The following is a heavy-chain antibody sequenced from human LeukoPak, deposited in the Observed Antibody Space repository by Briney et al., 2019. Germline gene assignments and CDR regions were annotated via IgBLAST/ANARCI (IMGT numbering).Heavy chain of an antibody. CDR2: IIPIFGTA. CDR3: ARGLMWSPSIFDP. Sequence: SVKVSCKASGGTFSSYAISWVRQAPGQGLEWMGRIIPIFGTANYAQKFQGRVTMTRSTSISTAYMELSSLRSEDTAVYYCARGLMWSPSIFDPWGQGTLVTVSS. CDR1: GGTFSSYA. J-gene: IGHJ5*02. V-gene: IGHV1-69*05. D-gene: IGHD2-2*01.